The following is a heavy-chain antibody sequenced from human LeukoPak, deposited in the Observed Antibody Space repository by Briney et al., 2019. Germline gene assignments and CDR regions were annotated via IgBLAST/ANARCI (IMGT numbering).Heavy chain of an antibody. V-gene: IGHV3-48*01. D-gene: IGHD4-17*01. J-gene: IGHJ3*02. CDR3: ATPMTTYDAFDI. CDR2: ISSSSSTI. Sequence: PGGSLRLSCAASGFTFSSYSMNWVRQAPGKGLEWVSYISSSSSTIYHADSVKGRFTISRDNAKNSLYLQMNSLRAEDTAVYYCATPMTTYDAFDIWGQGTMVTVSS. CDR1: GFTFSSYS.